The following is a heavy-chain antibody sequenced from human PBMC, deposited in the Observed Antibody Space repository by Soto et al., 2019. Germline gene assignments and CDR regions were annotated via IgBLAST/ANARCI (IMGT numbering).Heavy chain of an antibody. D-gene: IGHD6-13*01. CDR1: GYSFTSYW. J-gene: IGHJ6*02. Sequence: GESLNISCKGSGYSFTSYWIGWVRQMPGKGLEWMGIIYPGDSDTRYSPSFQGQVTISADKSISTAYLQWSSLKASDTAMYYCARHVSIAAAGVYYYYGMDVWGQGTTVTVSS. V-gene: IGHV5-51*01. CDR2: IYPGDSDT. CDR3: ARHVSIAAAGVYYYYGMDV.